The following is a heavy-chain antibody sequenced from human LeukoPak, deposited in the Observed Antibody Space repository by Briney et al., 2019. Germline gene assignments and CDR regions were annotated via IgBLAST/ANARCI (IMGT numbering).Heavy chain of an antibody. CDR1: GGSFSGYY. CDR2: IYTSGST. J-gene: IGHJ4*02. CDR3: ARETITDSSSWYFLSEDY. V-gene: IGHV4-4*07. D-gene: IGHD6-13*01. Sequence: SETLSLTCAVYGGSFSGYYWSWIRQPPGKGLEWIGRIYTSGSTNYNPSLKSRVTMSVDTSKNQFSLKLSSVTAADTAVYYCARETITDSSSWYFLSEDYWGQGTLVTVSS.